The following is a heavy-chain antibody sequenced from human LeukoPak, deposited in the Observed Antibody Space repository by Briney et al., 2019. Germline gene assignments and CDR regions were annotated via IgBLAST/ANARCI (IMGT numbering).Heavy chain of an antibody. CDR3: ARRATNSRITMVRGVIVAANNHHFDY. CDR2: INHSGST. J-gene: IGHJ4*02. Sequence: SETLSLTCAVYGGSFSGYYWSWIRQPPGKGLEWIGEINHSGSTNYNPSLKRRVTISVETSKNQFSLKLSSVTAADTAVYYCARRATNSRITMVRGVIVAANNHHFDYWGQGTLVTVSS. D-gene: IGHD3-10*01. V-gene: IGHV4-34*01. CDR1: GGSFSGYY.